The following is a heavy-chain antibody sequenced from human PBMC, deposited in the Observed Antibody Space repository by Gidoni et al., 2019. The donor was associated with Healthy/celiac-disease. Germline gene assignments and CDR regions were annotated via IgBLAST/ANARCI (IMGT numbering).Heavy chain of an antibody. CDR3: AKDQVGDFWSGYYPGY. CDR2: ISYDGSNK. V-gene: IGHV3-30*18. CDR1: GFTFSSYG. Sequence: QVQLVESGGGVVQPGRSLRLSCAASGFTFSSYGMHWVRQAPGKGLEWVAVISYDGSNKYYADSVKGRFTISRDYSKNTLYLQMNSLRAEDTAVYYCAKDQVGDFWSGYYPGYWGQGTLVTVSS. J-gene: IGHJ4*02. D-gene: IGHD3-3*01.